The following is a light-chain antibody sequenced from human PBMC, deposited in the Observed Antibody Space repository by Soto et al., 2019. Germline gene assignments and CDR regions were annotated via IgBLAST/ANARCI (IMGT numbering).Light chain of an antibody. CDR1: RSLLHSNGYNY. V-gene: IGKV2-28*01. CDR2: LGS. J-gene: IGKJ1*01. Sequence: DIVMTQSPLSLPVTPGEPASISCRSSRSLLHSNGYNYLDWYLQKPGQSPQLLIYLGSNRASGVPDRFSGSGSGTDFTLKISRVEAEDVGFYYCMQGLQTAWTFGQGTKV. CDR3: MQGLQTAWT.